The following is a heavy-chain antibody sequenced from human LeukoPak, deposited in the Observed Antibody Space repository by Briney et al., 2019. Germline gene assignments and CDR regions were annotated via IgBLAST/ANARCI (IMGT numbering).Heavy chain of an antibody. CDR3: ANSNYDSSGYHDY. J-gene: IGHJ4*02. V-gene: IGHV3-23*01. D-gene: IGHD3-22*01. CDR1: GFTFSSYA. Sequence: PGGSLRLSCAASGFTFSSYAMSWVRQAPGKGLEWVSAISGSGGSTYYADSVKGRFTISRDNSKNTLYLQMNSLRAEDTAVYYRANSNYDSSGYHDYWGQGTLVTVSS. CDR2: ISGSGGST.